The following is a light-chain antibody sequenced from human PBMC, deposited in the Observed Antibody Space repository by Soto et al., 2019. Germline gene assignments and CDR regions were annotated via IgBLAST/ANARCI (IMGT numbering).Light chain of an antibody. J-gene: IGKJ1*01. V-gene: IGKV1-5*03. CDR2: KAS. CDR1: QSISNW. CDR3: QHYYSYPWT. Sequence: DIQMTQSPSTLSTSIGDRVTITCRASQSISNWLAWYQQKPGKAPKLLIFKASNLESGVPSRFTGSGSGAEFTLTISSLQPDDVATYYCQHYYSYPWTFGQGTKVEIK.